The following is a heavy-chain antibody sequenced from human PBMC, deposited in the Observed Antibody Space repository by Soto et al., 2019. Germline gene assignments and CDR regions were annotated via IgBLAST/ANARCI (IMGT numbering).Heavy chain of an antibody. J-gene: IGHJ5*02. CDR2: ISGSGFKK. D-gene: IGHD1-26*01. Sequence: GGSLRLSCAASGFIFENFGMTWVRQAPGKGLEWISSISGSGFKKYYADSVKGRFTISRDNSKSTVYLELNNLSAEDTAVYHCAKNQGVELVPLATVDWFDPWGQGSVVTVSS. CDR1: GFIFENFG. V-gene: IGHV3-23*01. CDR3: AKNQGVELVPLATVDWFDP.